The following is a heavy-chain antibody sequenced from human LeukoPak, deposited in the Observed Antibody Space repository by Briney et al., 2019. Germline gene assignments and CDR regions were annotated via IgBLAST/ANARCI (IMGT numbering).Heavy chain of an antibody. V-gene: IGHV3-43*02. Sequence: GGSLRLSCAASGFTFDDYAMHWVRQAPGKGLEWVSLISGDGGSTFYADSVKGRFTISRDNSKKSLYLQMNSLRTEDTALYYCAKDRRYYYYYHMDAWGKGTTVTVSS. CDR2: ISGDGGST. CDR1: GFTFDDYA. CDR3: AKDRRYYYYYHMDA. J-gene: IGHJ6*03.